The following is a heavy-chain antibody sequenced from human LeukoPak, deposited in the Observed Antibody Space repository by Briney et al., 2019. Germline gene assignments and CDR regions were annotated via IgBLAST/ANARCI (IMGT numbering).Heavy chain of an antibody. CDR2: INPNSGGT. CDR1: GYTFTGYY. V-gene: IGHV1-2*06. J-gene: IGHJ4*02. D-gene: IGHD3-22*01. Sequence: ASVKVSCKASGYTFTGYYMHWVRQAPGQGLELMGRINPNSGGTNYAQKFQGRVTMTRDTSISTAYMELSRLRSDDTAVYYCATASQNYYDTDYWGQGTLVTVSS. CDR3: ATASQNYYDTDY.